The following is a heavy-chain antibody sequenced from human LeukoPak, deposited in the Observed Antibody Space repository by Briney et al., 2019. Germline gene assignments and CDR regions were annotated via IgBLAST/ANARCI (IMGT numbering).Heavy chain of an antibody. D-gene: IGHD2-2*01. Sequence: GRSLRLSCAASGFTFDDYAMHWVRQAPGKGLEWVSGISWNSGSIGYADSVKGRFTISRDNAKNSLYLQMNSLRAEDMALYYCAKEAGRSYCSSTSCRDAFDIWGQGTMVTVSS. J-gene: IGHJ3*02. CDR3: AKEAGRSYCSSTSCRDAFDI. CDR2: ISWNSGSI. CDR1: GFTFDDYA. V-gene: IGHV3-9*03.